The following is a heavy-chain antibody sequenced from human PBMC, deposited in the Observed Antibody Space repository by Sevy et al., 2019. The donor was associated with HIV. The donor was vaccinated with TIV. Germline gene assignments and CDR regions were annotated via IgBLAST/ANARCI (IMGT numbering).Heavy chain of an antibody. CDR3: AREGCTKPHDY. CDR1: GFTFSKYS. D-gene: IGHD2-8*01. V-gene: IGHV3-23*01. J-gene: IGHJ4*02. CDR2: LSFGCGEI. Sequence: GGSLRLSCAASGFTFSKYSMSWVRQPPGKGLEWVSTLSFGCGEINYADSVKGRLTISRDNSKSSVYLQMNNLRPEDTAVYYCAREGCTKPHDYWGQGTLVTAS.